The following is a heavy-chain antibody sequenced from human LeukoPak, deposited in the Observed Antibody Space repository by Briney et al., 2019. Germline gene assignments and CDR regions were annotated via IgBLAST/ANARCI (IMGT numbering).Heavy chain of an antibody. Sequence: GGSLRLSCAASGFTFSSYAMSWVRQAPGKGLEWVSAISGSGGSTCYADSVKGRFTISRDNSKNTLYLQMNSLRAEDTAVYYCAKLLYYDFWSGYPLGNWFDPWGQGTLVTVSS. J-gene: IGHJ5*02. CDR2: ISGSGGST. CDR3: AKLLYYDFWSGYPLGNWFDP. D-gene: IGHD3-3*01. CDR1: GFTFSSYA. V-gene: IGHV3-23*01.